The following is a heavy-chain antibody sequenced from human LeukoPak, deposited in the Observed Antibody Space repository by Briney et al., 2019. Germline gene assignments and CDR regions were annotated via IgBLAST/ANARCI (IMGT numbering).Heavy chain of an antibody. CDR2: IYHSGST. D-gene: IGHD1-14*01. CDR1: GYSISSGYY. CDR3: ASPNRVPFDY. V-gene: IGHV4-38-2*02. J-gene: IGHJ4*02. Sequence: ASETLSLTCIVSGYSISSGYYWGWIRQPPGKGLEWIGSIYHSGSTYYNPSLKSRVTISVDTSKNQFSLKLSSVTAADTAVYYCASPNRVPFDYWGQGTLVTVSS.